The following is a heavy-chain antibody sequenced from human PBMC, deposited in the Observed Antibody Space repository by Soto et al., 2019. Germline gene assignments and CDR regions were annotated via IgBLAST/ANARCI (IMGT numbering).Heavy chain of an antibody. D-gene: IGHD4-17*01. CDR3: AMTTVTNYYYYGMDV. J-gene: IGHJ6*02. Sequence: GGSLRLSCAASGFTFSSYAMSWVRQAPGKGLEWVSAISGSGGSTYYADSVKGRFTISRDNSKNTLYLQMNSLRAEDTAVYYCAMTTVTNYYYYGMDVWGQGTTVTVSS. CDR2: ISGSGGST. CDR1: GFTFSSYA. V-gene: IGHV3-23*01.